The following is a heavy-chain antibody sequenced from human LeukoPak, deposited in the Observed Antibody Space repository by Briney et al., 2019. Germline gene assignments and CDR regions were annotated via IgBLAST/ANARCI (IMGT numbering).Heavy chain of an antibody. Sequence: GGFLRLSCAASGFTFSSYAMHWVRQAPGKGLEWVAVISYDGSNKYYADSVKGRFTISRDNSKNTLYLQMNSLRAEDTAVYYCTKDPNGDYVGAFDFWGQGTMVTVSS. CDR2: ISYDGSNK. V-gene: IGHV3-30*14. J-gene: IGHJ3*01. CDR1: GFTFSSYA. D-gene: IGHD4-17*01. CDR3: TKDPNGDYVGAFDF.